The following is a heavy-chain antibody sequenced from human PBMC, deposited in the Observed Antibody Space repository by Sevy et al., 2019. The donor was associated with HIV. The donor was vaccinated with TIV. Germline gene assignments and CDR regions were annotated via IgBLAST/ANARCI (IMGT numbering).Heavy chain of an antibody. V-gene: IGHV3-74*01. CDR3: ARGSRGLPSS. CDR2: INSDGESA. Sequence: GGSLRLSCTASGFTYSSQWMHWVRQAPGKGLVWVSRINSDGESAGYAESVKGRFTISRDNIKNTVFLQMTSLRVEDTALYYCARGSRGLPSSWGQGTLVTVSS. J-gene: IGHJ4*02. CDR1: GFTYSSQW. D-gene: IGHD2-21*01.